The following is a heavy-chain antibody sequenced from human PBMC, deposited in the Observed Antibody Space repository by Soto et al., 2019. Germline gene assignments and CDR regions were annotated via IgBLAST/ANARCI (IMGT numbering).Heavy chain of an antibody. CDR1: GGSMRNYF. V-gene: IGHV4-59*01. Sequence: SETLSLTCTVSGGSMRNYFWTWIRQPPGKGLEWTGYIHYSGTTSFFPSYDPSLRSRVTISEDTSKNQFSLKLLSVTTADTAVYFCAAGEASSRNLAPYYLDFWGQGTLVTVSS. D-gene: IGHD6-13*01. CDR3: AAGEASSRNLAPYYLDF. CDR2: IHYSGTT. J-gene: IGHJ4*02.